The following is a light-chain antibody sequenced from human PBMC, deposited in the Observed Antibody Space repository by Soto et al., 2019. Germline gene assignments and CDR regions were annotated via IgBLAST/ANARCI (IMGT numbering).Light chain of an antibody. CDR2: HAS. J-gene: IGKJ1*01. Sequence: DIQMTQPPSSLSGSVGDRVTVTCRASQSISTWLAWYQHKPGEAPKLLIYHASTLESGVPSRFSGSGSGTEFTLTISSLQPDDFATYYCQQYMSYSFGQGTKVDIK. V-gene: IGKV1-5*01. CDR1: QSISTW. CDR3: QQYMSYS.